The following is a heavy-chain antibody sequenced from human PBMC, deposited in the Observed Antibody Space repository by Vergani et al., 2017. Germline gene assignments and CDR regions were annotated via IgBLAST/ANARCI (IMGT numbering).Heavy chain of an antibody. CDR2: INPSGGST. CDR3: ALYYYDSXGYYYNPSTRYYYGMDV. Sequence: QVQLVQSGAEVKKPGASVKVSCKASGYTFTSYYMHWVRQAPGQGLEWMGIINPSGGSTSYAQKFQGRVTMTRDTSTSTVYMELSSLRSEDTAVYYCALYYYDSXGYYYNPSTRYYYGMDVWGQGTTVTVSS. CDR1: GYTFTSYY. D-gene: IGHD3-22*01. J-gene: IGHJ6*02. V-gene: IGHV1-46*01.